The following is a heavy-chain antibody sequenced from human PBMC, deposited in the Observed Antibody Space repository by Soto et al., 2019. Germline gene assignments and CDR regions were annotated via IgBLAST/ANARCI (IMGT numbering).Heavy chain of an antibody. CDR3: ARIVGGGTVAV. V-gene: IGHV4-61*01. CDR2: ISHTRDT. J-gene: IGHJ4*02. CDR1: DASVWSDSYF. D-gene: IGHD1-26*01. Sequence: QVQLRESGPGLLKPSETLSLTCTVSDASVWSDSYFWTWLRQPPGKGLEWIVYISHTRDTNYNPSLTTRFTVAIDTSRNRSSLTVTSVTAADTAVYCCARIVGGGTVAVWGQGSLVTASS.